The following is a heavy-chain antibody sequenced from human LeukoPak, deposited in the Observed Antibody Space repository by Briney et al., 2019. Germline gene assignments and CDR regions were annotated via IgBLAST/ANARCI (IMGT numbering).Heavy chain of an antibody. Sequence: GGSLRLSCAASGFTFSSYAMSWFRQAPGKGLEWVSAISGSGGSTYYADSVKGRFTISRDNSKNTLYLQMNSLRAEDTAVYYCAKVGKGRYDSSGYYYVPKCFFDYWGQGTLVTVSS. CDR1: GFTFSSYA. CDR2: ISGSGGST. J-gene: IGHJ4*02. V-gene: IGHV3-23*01. D-gene: IGHD3-22*01. CDR3: AKVGKGRYDSSGYYYVPKCFFDY.